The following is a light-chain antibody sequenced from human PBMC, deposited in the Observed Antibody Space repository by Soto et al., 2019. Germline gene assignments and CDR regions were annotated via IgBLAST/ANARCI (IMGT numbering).Light chain of an antibody. CDR2: STT. Sequence: QAVVTQEPSLTVSPGGTVTLTCASRTGAVTSGYYPNWFQQKPGQPPRALIYSTTYKHSWTPARFSGSLLGGKAALTLSGAQPEDEAEYYCLLFYGDGVVFGGGTKLTFL. CDR3: LLFYGDGVV. V-gene: IGLV7-43*01. J-gene: IGLJ2*01. CDR1: TGAVTSGYY.